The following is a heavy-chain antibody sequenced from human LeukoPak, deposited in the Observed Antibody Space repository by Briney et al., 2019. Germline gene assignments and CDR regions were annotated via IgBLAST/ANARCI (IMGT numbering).Heavy chain of an antibody. CDR2: IYYSGST. CDR3: ARRGYSSGWYYFDY. D-gene: IGHD6-19*01. J-gene: IGHJ4*02. V-gene: IGHV4-59*08. Sequence: PSLTLSLTCTVSGGSISSYYWSWIRQPPGKGLEWIGYIYYSGSTNYNPTLKSRVTISVDTSKNQFPLKLSSVTAADTAVYYCARRGYSSGWYYFDYWGQGTLVTVSS. CDR1: GGSISSYY.